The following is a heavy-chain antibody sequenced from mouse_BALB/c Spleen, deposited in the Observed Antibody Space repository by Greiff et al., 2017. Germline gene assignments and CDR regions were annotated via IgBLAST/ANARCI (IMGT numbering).Heavy chain of an antibody. CDR2: ISSGGSYT. D-gene: IGHD2-1*01. V-gene: IGHV5-6*01. J-gene: IGHJ4*01. Sequence: EVKLMESGGDLVKPGGSLKLSCAASGFTFSSYGMSWVRQTPDKRLEWVATISSGGSYTYYPDSVKGRFTISRDNAKNTLYLQMSSLKSEDTAMYYCARGNCDAMDYWGQGTSVTVSS. CDR1: GFTFSSYG. CDR3: ARGNCDAMDY.